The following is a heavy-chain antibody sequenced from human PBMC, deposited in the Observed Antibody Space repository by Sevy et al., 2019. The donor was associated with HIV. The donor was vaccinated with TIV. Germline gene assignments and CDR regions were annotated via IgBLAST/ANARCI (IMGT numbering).Heavy chain of an antibody. D-gene: IGHD1-26*01. V-gene: IGHV3-7*01. CDR1: GFTFGAYW. J-gene: IGHJ4*02. CDR3: AQETTGRFDS. CDR2: IKADGSDK. Sequence: GESLKISCAASGFTFGAYWMNWVRQAPGKGLEWVANIKADGSDKHVDSVEGRFTISRDNAKNSLYLQMNSLRVEDTAVYYCAQETTGRFDSWGQGTLVTVSS.